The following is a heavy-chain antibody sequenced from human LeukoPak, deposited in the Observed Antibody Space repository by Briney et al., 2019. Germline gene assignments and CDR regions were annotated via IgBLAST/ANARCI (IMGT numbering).Heavy chain of an antibody. Sequence: PSETLSLTCSVSGGSITNYFWTWIRQTPGKGLEWIGYVYYKGATNYNPSLESRVTISVDTSENHFSLNLTSLTAADTAVYYCARDQGSFSGWYSGWFDYWGQGILVSVSS. J-gene: IGHJ5*01. D-gene: IGHD6-19*01. CDR3: ARDQGSFSGWYSGWFDY. CDR2: VYYKGAT. V-gene: IGHV4-59*01. CDR1: GGSITNYF.